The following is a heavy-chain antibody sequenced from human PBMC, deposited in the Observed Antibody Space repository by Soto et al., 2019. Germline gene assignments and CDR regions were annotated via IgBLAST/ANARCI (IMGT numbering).Heavy chain of an antibody. J-gene: IGHJ5*02. D-gene: IGHD6-19*01. V-gene: IGHV3-33*06. CDR3: AKDPRSGWYNLGWFDP. Sequence: GGSLRLACAASGFMFSNHGMHWVRQAPGKGLEWVAVIWSDGNNRYYAGSVKGRFTISRDNSKNTLYLQMNSLRAEDTAIYYCAKDPRSGWYNLGWFDPWGQGTLVTVSS. CDR1: GFMFSNHG. CDR2: IWSDGNNR.